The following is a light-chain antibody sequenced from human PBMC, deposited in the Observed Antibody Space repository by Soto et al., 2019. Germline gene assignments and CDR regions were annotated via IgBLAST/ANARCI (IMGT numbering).Light chain of an antibody. CDR1: QTVGSK. V-gene: IGKV3-15*01. CDR3: QQYKNWPRT. CDR2: GAS. Sequence: EIVMTQSPATLSVSPGERATLSCRASQTVGSKLAWYQQKPGQVPRLLLHGASTRATGIPARFSGSGSGTEFTLTISSLQSEDFAVYYCQQYKNWPRTFGQGTRVEI. J-gene: IGKJ1*01.